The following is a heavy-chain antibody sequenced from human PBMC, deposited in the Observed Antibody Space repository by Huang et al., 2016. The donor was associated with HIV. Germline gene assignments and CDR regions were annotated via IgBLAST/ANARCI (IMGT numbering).Heavy chain of an antibody. CDR3: AKGGSAAAVLDF. CDR1: GFTYSSYG. V-gene: IGHV3-30*18. CDR2: ISYDAKTK. Sequence: QVQLVESGGGVVQPGRYLRISGEASGFTYSSYGVHWVRQAPGKGLELVAVISYDAKTKYYADSVKGRFSISRDNSKTTVYLQLNSLRLEDTAVYYCAKGGSAAAVLDFWGQGTLVTVSS. J-gene: IGHJ4*02. D-gene: IGHD6-13*01.